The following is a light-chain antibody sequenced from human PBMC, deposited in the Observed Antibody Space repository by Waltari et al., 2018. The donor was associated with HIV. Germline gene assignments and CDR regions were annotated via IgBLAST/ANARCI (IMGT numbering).Light chain of an antibody. CDR3: YSYAGPNPLV. V-gene: IGLV2-23*02. J-gene: IGLJ2*01. CDR2: EVT. CDR1: SRDVGRYDL. Sequence: QSALTQPASVSGSPGQSITMSCTGTSRDVGRYDLVSWYQHFPGKAPNLIIFEVTKRPSGVSNRFSGSESGKTASLTISGLQADDEADYYCYSYAGPNPLVFGGGTKLTVL.